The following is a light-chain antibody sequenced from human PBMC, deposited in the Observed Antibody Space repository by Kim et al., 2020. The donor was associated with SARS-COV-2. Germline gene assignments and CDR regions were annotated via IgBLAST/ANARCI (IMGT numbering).Light chain of an antibody. Sequence: QSALTQPASVSGSPRQSITISCTGTSSDVGSYDLVSWYRHHPGKAPQLLIYDLNKRPSGISVRFSGSKSGNTAFLTISGLQAEDEGDYYCSSHAGAITSVIFGGGTQLTVL. J-gene: IGLJ2*01. V-gene: IGLV2-23*02. CDR3: SSHAGAITSVI. CDR1: SSDVGSYDL. CDR2: DLN.